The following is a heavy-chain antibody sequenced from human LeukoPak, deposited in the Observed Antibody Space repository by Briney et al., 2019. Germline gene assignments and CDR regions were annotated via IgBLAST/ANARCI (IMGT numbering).Heavy chain of an antibody. J-gene: IGHJ5*02. CDR1: GYSISSGYY. Sequence: SETLSLTCAVSGYSISSGYYWGWSRPPPGKGLEGIGSIYHSGSTYYNPSLKRRVTISVDTSKNQFSLKLSSVTAADTAVYYCAREAAAGSNWFDHWGQGTLVTVSS. V-gene: IGHV4-38-2*02. CDR3: AREAAAGSNWFDH. D-gene: IGHD6-13*01. CDR2: IYHSGST.